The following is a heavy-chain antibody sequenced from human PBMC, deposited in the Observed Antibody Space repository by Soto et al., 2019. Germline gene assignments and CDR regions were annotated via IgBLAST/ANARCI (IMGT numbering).Heavy chain of an antibody. CDR2: ISGSGGST. D-gene: IGHD2-2*01. CDR3: AKRYCSSTSCYGYNGYYYMDV. J-gene: IGHJ6*03. CDR1: GFTFSSYA. Sequence: GGSLRLSCAASGFTFSSYAMSWVRQAPGKGLEWVSAISGSGGSTYYADSVKGRFTISRDNSKNTLYLQMNSLRAEDTAVYYCAKRYCSSTSCYGYNGYYYMDVWGKGTTVTVSS. V-gene: IGHV3-23*01.